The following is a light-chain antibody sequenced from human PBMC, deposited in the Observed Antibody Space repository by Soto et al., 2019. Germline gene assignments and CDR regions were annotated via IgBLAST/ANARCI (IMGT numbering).Light chain of an antibody. CDR3: QQYKTYTYT. CDR1: QSIDSW. Sequence: DNPIRQSPSTVSASVGDRVTITCRASQSIDSWLAWYQQKPGKAPKLLIYRASSLESGVPSRFSGSGSGTEFTLTISSLQPDDFTTYYCQQYKTYTYTFAQGTKLEIK. CDR2: RAS. V-gene: IGKV1-5*03. J-gene: IGKJ2*01.